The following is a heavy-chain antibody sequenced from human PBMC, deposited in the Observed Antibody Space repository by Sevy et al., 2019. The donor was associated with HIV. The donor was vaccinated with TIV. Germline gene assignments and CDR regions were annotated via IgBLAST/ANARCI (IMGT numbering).Heavy chain of an antibody. CDR2: SNEDGSTT. CDR3: ARDIGGLGSF. D-gene: IGHD3-16*01. J-gene: IGHJ6*02. CDR1: GFTFSSYW. Sequence: GGSLRLSCAASGFTFSSYWTHWVRQAPGKGLVWVSRSNEDGSTTNYADSVKGRFTISRDNAKNTLYLQMHSLRAEDTAVYYCARDIGGLGSFWGQGTTVTVSS. V-gene: IGHV3-74*01.